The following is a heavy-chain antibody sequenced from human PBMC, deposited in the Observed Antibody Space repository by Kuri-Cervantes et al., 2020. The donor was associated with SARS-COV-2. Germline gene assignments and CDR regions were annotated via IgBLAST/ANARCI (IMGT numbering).Heavy chain of an antibody. Sequence: GESLKISCAASGFTFSSYGMHWVRQAPGKGLEWVAVIWYDGSNTYYADSVEGRFTISRDNSKNTLYLQMNNLRAEDTAVYYCARGIRDSDYWGQGTLVTVSS. CDR1: GFTFSSYG. CDR2: IWYDGSNT. CDR3: ARGIRDSDY. V-gene: IGHV3-33*01. J-gene: IGHJ4*02.